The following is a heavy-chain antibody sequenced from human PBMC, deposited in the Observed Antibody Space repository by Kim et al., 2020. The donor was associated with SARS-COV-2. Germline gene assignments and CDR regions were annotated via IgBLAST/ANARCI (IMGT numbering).Heavy chain of an antibody. V-gene: IGHV4-34*01. J-gene: IGHJ4*02. CDR3: ARGRSYYSSGWFILY. Sequence: PALKSRVTISVDTSKNQFSLELSSVTAADTAVYYCARGRSYYSSGWFILYWGQGTLVTVSS. D-gene: IGHD6-19*01.